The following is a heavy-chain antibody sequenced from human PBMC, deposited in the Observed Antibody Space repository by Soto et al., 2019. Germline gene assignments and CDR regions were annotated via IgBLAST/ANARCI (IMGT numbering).Heavy chain of an antibody. CDR1: GGTFRSNA. CDR2: LIPIFGTT. CDR3: ASLPSFYYGSGYGMDV. J-gene: IGHJ6*02. D-gene: IGHD3-10*01. Sequence: QVQLVQSGTEVKKPGSSVKVSCKASGGTFRSNAISWVRQAPGQGLEWMGGLIPIFGTTNYAQKFQGRVTITADESASTAYIELSSLRSDDTAVYYWASLPSFYYGSGYGMDVWGQGTTVTVSS. V-gene: IGHV1-69*01.